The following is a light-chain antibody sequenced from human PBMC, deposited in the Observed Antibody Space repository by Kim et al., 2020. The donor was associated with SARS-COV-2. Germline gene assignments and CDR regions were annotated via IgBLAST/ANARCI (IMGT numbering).Light chain of an antibody. J-gene: IGKJ2*01. V-gene: IGKV3-20*01. CDR2: GAS. CDR1: QSVSSSY. Sequence: SPGERATLSWRASQSVSSSYLAWYQQKPGQAPRLLIYGASSRATGIPDRFSGSGSGTDFTLTISRLEPEDFAVYYCQQYGNSPPYTFGQGTKLEI. CDR3: QQYGNSPPYT.